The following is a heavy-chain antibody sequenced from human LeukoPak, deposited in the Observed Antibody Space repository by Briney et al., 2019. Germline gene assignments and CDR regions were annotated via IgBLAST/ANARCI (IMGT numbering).Heavy chain of an antibody. Sequence: GTSLRLSCTAPGFTFSSYAIHRIRQAPGKGLEWVALVWHDGSNRYYSEAVKGRFTISRDNSKTTVYLQITSLRAEDTAVYYCARELFGSGSCPDYWGQGTRVTVSS. CDR3: ARELFGSGSCPDY. D-gene: IGHD3-10*01. CDR2: VWHDGSNR. J-gene: IGHJ4*02. CDR1: GFTFSSYA. V-gene: IGHV3-33*01.